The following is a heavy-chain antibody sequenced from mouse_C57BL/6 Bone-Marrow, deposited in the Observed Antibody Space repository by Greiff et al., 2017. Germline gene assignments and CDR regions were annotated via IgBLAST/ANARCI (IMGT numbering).Heavy chain of an antibody. Sequence: QVHVKQSGAELVRPGTSVKVSCKASGYAFTNYLIEWVKQRPGQGLEWIGVINPGSGGTNYNEKFKGKATLTADKSSSTAYMQLSSLTSEDSAVYFCARDDYDADYYAMDYWGQGTSVTVSS. CDR3: ARDDYDADYYAMDY. V-gene: IGHV1-54*01. CDR1: GYAFTNYL. J-gene: IGHJ4*01. CDR2: INPGSGGT. D-gene: IGHD2-4*01.